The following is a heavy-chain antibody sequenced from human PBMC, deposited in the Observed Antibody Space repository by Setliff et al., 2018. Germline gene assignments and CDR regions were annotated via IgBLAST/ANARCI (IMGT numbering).Heavy chain of an antibody. Sequence: SETLSLTCSVSGDSIGRGGYYWSWIRQQPGKGLEWIASIYYSGSTYYNPSLKSRLRVSMDSSKNQFYLDLSSVTAADTAVYYCARDRRGGYGAINWFDPWRQGTLVTV. CDR2: IYYSGST. CDR3: ARDRRGGYGAINWFDP. V-gene: IGHV4-31*03. CDR1: GDSIGRGGYY. J-gene: IGHJ5*02. D-gene: IGHD3-16*01.